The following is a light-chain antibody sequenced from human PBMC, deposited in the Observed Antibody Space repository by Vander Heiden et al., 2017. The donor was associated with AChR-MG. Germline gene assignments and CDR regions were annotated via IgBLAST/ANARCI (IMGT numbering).Light chain of an antibody. V-gene: IGKV1-39*01. CDR1: QYINSY. CDR3: QQSDRTPPVT. Sequence: DIQVTQSPSSLSASVGDRVTITCRASQYINSYLNWYHQKPGKAPKLLIYAASNLQSGVPSRFSGSGSGTDFTLTISSLQHEDFATYYCQQSDRTPPVTFGGRTRVEIK. J-gene: IGKJ4*01. CDR2: AAS.